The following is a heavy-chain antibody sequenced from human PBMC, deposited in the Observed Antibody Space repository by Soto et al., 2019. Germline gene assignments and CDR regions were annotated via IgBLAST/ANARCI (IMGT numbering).Heavy chain of an antibody. CDR1: GGSISSGGYY. CDR3: ARGWELQPISY. Sequence: SETLSLTCTVSGGSISSGGYYWSWIRQHPGKGLEWIGYIYYSGSTYYNPSLKSRVTISVDTSKNQFSLKLSSVTAADTAVYYCARGWELQPISYWGQGTLVTVSS. J-gene: IGHJ4*02. D-gene: IGHD1-26*01. V-gene: IGHV4-31*03. CDR2: IYYSGST.